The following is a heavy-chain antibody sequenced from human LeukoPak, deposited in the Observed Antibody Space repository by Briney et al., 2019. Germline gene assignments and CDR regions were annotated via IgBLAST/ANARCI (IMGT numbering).Heavy chain of an antibody. V-gene: IGHV3-23*01. CDR3: AKDGNTAMVRGPFDY. CDR2: ISGSGGST. J-gene: IGHJ4*02. CDR1: GFTISSYA. D-gene: IGHD5-18*01. Sequence: PGGSLRLSCAVSGFTISSYAMSWVRQAPGRGLEWVSAISGSGGSTYYADSVKGRFTISRDNSKNTLYLQMNSLRAEDTAVYYCAKDGNTAMVRGPFDYWGQGTLVTVSS.